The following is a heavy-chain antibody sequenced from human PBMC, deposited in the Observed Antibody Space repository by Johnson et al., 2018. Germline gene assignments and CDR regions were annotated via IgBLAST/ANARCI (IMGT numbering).Heavy chain of an antibody. J-gene: IGHJ6*03. CDR2: IWSDGSNK. D-gene: IGHD3-10*01. Sequence: QVQLVESGGGVVQPGRSLRLSCAASGFTFSSYGMHWVRQAPGKGLEWVALIWSDGSNKTYADSVKGRFTISRDISKNTLYLQMNSLGAEDTAVYYCARDQAVWLEELRSSYYYYYMDVWGKGTTVTVSS. CDR3: ARDQAVWLEELRSSYYYYYMDV. CDR1: GFTFSSYG. V-gene: IGHV3-33*01.